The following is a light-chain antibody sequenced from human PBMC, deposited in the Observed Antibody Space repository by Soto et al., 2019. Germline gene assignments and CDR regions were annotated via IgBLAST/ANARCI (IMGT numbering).Light chain of an antibody. CDR1: SSDVGGSDY. CDR3: SSYTTGYILYV. Sequence: QSALTQSASVSGSPGQSITTSCTGTSSDVGGSDYVSWYQQHPDKAPKLMIYHVSNRPSGVSNRFSGSKSGNMASLTISGLQAEDEADYYCSSYTTGYILYVFGTGTKVTVL. CDR2: HVS. V-gene: IGLV2-14*03. J-gene: IGLJ1*01.